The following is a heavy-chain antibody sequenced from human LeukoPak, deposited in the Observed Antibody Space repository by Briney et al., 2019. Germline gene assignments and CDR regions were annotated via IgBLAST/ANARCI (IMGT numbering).Heavy chain of an antibody. CDR3: ARDMSMTGDAFDI. CDR2: ISSSSSYI. D-gene: IGHD3-9*01. J-gene: IGHJ3*02. Sequence: GGSLRLSCAASGFTFSSYSMNWVRQAPGKGVEWVSSISSSSSYIYYADSVKGRFTISRDNAKNSLYLQMNSLRAEDTAVYYCARDMSMTGDAFDIWGQGTMVTVSS. CDR1: GFTFSSYS. V-gene: IGHV3-21*01.